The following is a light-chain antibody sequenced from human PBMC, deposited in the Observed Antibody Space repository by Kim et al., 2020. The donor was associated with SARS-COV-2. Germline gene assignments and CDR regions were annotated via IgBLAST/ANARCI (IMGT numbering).Light chain of an antibody. J-gene: IGKJ2*01. CDR2: SAS. CDR3: QQTYGTPYT. Sequence: SASVGDRVTITCRASQSISNYLSWYQQKPGKAPKLLIYSASKLWSGAPTRFSGGGSGTDFTLTISSLQPEDFANFYCQQTYGTPYTFGQGTKLEIK. CDR1: QSISNY. V-gene: IGKV1-39*01.